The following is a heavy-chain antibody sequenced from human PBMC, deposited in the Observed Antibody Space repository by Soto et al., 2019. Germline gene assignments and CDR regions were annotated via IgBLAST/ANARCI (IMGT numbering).Heavy chain of an antibody. CDR3: AHILSNPGIAAAPVGYVDY. D-gene: IGHD6-13*01. CDR1: GFSLSTSGVG. Sequence: SGPTLVNPTQTLTLTCTFSGFSLSTSGVGVGWIRQPPGKALEWLALIYWDDDKRYSPSLKSRLTITKDTSNNQVVLTMTNMDPVDTATDYCAHILSNPGIAAAPVGYVDYWGQGTLVTVSS. V-gene: IGHV2-5*02. J-gene: IGHJ4*02. CDR2: IYWDDDK.